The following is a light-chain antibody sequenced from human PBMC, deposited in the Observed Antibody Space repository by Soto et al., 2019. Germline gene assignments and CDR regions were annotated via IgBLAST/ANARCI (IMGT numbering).Light chain of an antibody. CDR2: EVR. CDR1: SSDVGGYNY. Sequence: QSVLTQPASVSGSPGQSITISCTGTSSDVGGYNYVSWYQQHPGKAPKLIIYEVRNRPSGVSNRFSGSKSGNTASLTISGLQAEDEADYYCTSYTTSSSLYVFGTGTKVTVL. CDR3: TSYTTSSSLYV. J-gene: IGLJ1*01. V-gene: IGLV2-14*01.